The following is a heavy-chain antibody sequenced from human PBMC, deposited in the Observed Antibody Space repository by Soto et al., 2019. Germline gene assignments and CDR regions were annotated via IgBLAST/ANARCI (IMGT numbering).Heavy chain of an antibody. CDR2: IYYSGST. Sequence: SETLSLTCTVSGGSISSSSYYWGWIRQPPGKGLEWIGSIYYSGSTYYNPSLKSRVTISVDTSKNQFSLKLSSVTAADTAVYYCATVLLWFGESIYYGMDVWGQGTTVTVSS. CDR1: GGSISSSSYY. J-gene: IGHJ6*02. D-gene: IGHD3-10*01. CDR3: ATVLLWFGESIYYGMDV. V-gene: IGHV4-39*01.